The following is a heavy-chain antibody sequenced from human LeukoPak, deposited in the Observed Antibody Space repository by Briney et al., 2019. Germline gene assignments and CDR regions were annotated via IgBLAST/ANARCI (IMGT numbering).Heavy chain of an antibody. D-gene: IGHD1-26*01. J-gene: IGHJ6*02. CDR3: ARSLWEPDV. CDR1: GGSTSSYY. Sequence: PSETLSLTCTVSGGSTSSYYWSWIRQPPGKGLEWIGYIYYSGSTNYNPSLKSRVTISVDTSKNQFSLKLSSVTAADTAVYYCARSLWEPDVWGQGTTVTVSS. CDR2: IYYSGST. V-gene: IGHV4-59*01.